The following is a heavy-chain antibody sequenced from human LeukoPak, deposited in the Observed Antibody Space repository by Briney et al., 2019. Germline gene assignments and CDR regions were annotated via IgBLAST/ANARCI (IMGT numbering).Heavy chain of an antibody. J-gene: IGHJ5*02. CDR3: ARVRFLEWLPEGNWFDP. D-gene: IGHD3-3*01. CDR2: IYYSGST. Sequence: PSETLSLTCTVSGGSISSSSYYWGWIRQPPGKGLEWIGSIYYSGSTYYNPFLKSRVTISVDTSKNQFSLKLSSVTAADTAVYYRARVRFLEWLPEGNWFDPWGQGTLVTVSS. V-gene: IGHV4-39*01. CDR1: GGSISSSSYY.